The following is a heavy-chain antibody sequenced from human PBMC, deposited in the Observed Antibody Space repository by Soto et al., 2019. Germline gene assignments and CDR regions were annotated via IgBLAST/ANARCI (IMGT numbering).Heavy chain of an antibody. CDR1: GDSFTSYW. J-gene: IGHJ4*02. D-gene: IGHD3-10*01. CDR3: ARVEYYGSGRSDYFDY. V-gene: IGHV5-51*01. CDR2: IYPGDSDT. Sequence: PGESLKISCKGSGDSFTSYWIGWVRQMPGKGLEWMGIIYPGDSDTRYSPSFQGQVTISADKSISTAYLQWSSLKASDTAMYYCARVEYYGSGRSDYFDYWGQGTLVTVSS.